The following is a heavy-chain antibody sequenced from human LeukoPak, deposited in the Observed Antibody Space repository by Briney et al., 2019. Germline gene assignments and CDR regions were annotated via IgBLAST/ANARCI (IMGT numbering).Heavy chain of an antibody. J-gene: IGHJ4*02. Sequence: GGSLRLSCAASGFTFSSYAMSWVRQAPGKRLEWVSAISGSGGSTYYADSVKGRFTISRDNSKNTLYLQMNSLRAEDTAVYYCAKAHLYCSGGSCYSDPFDYWGQGTLVTVSS. CDR1: GFTFSSYA. CDR3: AKAHLYCSGGSCYSDPFDY. D-gene: IGHD2-15*01. CDR2: ISGSGGST. V-gene: IGHV3-23*01.